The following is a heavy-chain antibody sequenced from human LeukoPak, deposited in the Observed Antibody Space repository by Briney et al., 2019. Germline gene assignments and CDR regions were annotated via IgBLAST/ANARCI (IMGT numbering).Heavy chain of an antibody. CDR3: ARVSGSRNYYFGAFDI. J-gene: IGHJ3*02. D-gene: IGHD3-10*01. Sequence: GGSLRLSCAASGFPFSDYWMHWVRQAPGKGLEGVSRIYSDESSTYYADSVKGRFTIPRDNAKNTLYLQINSLRAEDTAMYYCARVSGSRNYYFGAFDIWGQGTMVTVSS. CDR1: GFPFSDYW. CDR2: IYSDESST. V-gene: IGHV3-74*01.